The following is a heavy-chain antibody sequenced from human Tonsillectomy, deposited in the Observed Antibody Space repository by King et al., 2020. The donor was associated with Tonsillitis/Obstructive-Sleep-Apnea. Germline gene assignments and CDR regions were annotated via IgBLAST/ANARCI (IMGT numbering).Heavy chain of an antibody. Sequence: DVQLVESGGGLVQPGRSLRLSCVASGYTFDDYAMYWVRQAPGKGLEWVSGISWNSGTIVYAASVKGRFTISRDNAKTSLYLEMMSLSASYTALYYCVKDLSLAISVTPRDAFDTGGQGSLFSVSS. CDR1: GYTFDDYA. CDR2: ISWNSGTI. J-gene: IGHJ3*02. D-gene: IGHD5/OR15-5a*01. CDR3: VKDLSLAISVTPRDAFDT. V-gene: IGHV3-9*01.